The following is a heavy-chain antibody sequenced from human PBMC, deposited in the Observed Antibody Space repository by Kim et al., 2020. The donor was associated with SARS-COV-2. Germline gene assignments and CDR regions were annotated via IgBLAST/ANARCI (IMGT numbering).Heavy chain of an antibody. J-gene: IGHJ5*02. CDR1: GFTFNSYW. V-gene: IGHV3-74*01. Sequence: GGSLRLSCAASGFTFNSYWMQWVRQAPGKGLVWVSRINSEGSSTRYADSVKGRFTISRDNAKNTLYLQMNSLRAEDTAVYYCARDPTYCSGGSCYSNGFGPWGQGTLVTVSS. CDR3: ARDPTYCSGGSCYSNGFGP. CDR2: INSEGSST. D-gene: IGHD2-15*01.